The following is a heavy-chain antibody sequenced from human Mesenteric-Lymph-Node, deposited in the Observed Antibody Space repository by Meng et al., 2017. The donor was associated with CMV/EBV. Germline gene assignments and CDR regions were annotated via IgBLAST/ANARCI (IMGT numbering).Heavy chain of an antibody. CDR2: MSWNSGII. CDR1: GFTFDDYA. CDR3: ARGNSLFSGMDV. V-gene: IGHV3-9*03. Sequence: SLKISCAASGFTFDDYAMHWVRQAPGKGLEWVSGMSWNSGIIGYADSVKGRFTISRDNAKNSLYLQMNSLRAEDMALYYCARGNSLFSGMDVWGQGTTVTVSS. D-gene: IGHD1-7*01. J-gene: IGHJ6*02.